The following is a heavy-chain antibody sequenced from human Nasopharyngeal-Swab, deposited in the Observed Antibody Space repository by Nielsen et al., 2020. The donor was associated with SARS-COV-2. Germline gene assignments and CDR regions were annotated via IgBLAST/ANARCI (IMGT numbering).Heavy chain of an antibody. CDR2: ISSSSSYI. CDR3: ARDLYKVVRGVIGY. CDR1: GFTFSTYT. J-gene: IGHJ4*02. Sequence: GESLKISCAASGFTFSTYTMHWVRQAPGKGLEWVSSISSSSSYIYYADSVKGRFTISRDNAKNSLYLQMNSLRAEDTAVYYCARDLYKVVRGVIGYWGQGTLVTVSS. V-gene: IGHV3-21*01. D-gene: IGHD3-10*01.